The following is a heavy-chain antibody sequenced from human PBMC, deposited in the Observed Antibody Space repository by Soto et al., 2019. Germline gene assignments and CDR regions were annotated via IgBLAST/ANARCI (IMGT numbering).Heavy chain of an antibody. V-gene: IGHV3-23*01. Sequence: PGGSLRLSCAASGFTFSSYAMIWVRQAPGKGLEWVSAISGSGGSTHYADSVKGRFTISRDNSKNTLYLQMNSLRAEDTAVYYCAKVNGDYYGSGSYGRYYYYYGMDVWGQGTTVTVSS. CDR2: ISGSGGST. CDR3: AKVNGDYYGSGSYGRYYYYYGMDV. CDR1: GFTFSSYA. J-gene: IGHJ6*02. D-gene: IGHD3-10*01.